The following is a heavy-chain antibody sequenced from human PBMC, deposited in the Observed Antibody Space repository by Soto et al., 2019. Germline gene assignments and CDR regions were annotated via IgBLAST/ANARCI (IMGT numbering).Heavy chain of an antibody. CDR1: GYTFTSCA. Sequence: GASVKVSCKASGYTFTSCAMHWVRPAPGQRLEWMGWINAGNGNTKYSQKFQGRVTITRDTSASTAYMELSSLRSEDTAVYYCAILGITGTTRVLDYWGHGTLVTVSS. J-gene: IGHJ4*01. CDR3: AILGITGTTRVLDY. V-gene: IGHV1-3*01. CDR2: INAGNGNT. D-gene: IGHD1-7*01.